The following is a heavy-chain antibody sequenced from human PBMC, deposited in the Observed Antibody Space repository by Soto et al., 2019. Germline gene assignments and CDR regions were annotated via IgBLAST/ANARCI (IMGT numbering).Heavy chain of an antibody. J-gene: IGHJ6*02. CDR1: GFTFTSCS. CDR2: IVVGSGNT. V-gene: IGHV1-58*01. D-gene: IGHD5-12*01. CDR3: AAERRGYSGYDHGV. Sequence: ASVKVSCKSSGFTFTSCSVQWGRRARGQRLEWIGWIVVGSGNTNYAQKFQERVTITRDMSTSTAYMELSSLRSEDTAVYYCAAERRGYSGYDHGVWGQGTTVTVSS.